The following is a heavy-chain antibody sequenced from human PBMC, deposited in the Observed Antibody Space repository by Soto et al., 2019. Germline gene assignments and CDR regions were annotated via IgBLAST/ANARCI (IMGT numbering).Heavy chain of an antibody. J-gene: IGHJ3*02. CDR2: INSDGSST. Sequence: PGGSLRLSCAASGFTFSSYWMHWVRQAPGKGLVWVSRINSDGSSTSYADSVKGRFTISRDNAKNTLYLQMNSLRAEDTAVYYCARDRATVTTDRAFDIWGQGTMVTVSS. V-gene: IGHV3-74*01. D-gene: IGHD4-17*01. CDR1: GFTFSSYW. CDR3: ARDRATVTTDRAFDI.